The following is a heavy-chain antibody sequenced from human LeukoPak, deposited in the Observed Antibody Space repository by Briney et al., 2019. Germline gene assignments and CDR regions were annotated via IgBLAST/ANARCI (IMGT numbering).Heavy chain of an antibody. D-gene: IGHD6-19*01. V-gene: IGHV4-30-2*01. CDR3: ARVTVAGTVGFDY. CDR1: GGSIGSGGYS. CDR2: IYHSGST. Sequence: SQTLSLTCAVSGGSIGSGGYSWSWIRQPPGKGLEWIGYIYHSGSTYYNPSLKSRVTISVDRSKNQFSLKLSSVTAADTAVYYCARVTVAGTVGFDYWGQGTLVTVSS. J-gene: IGHJ4*02.